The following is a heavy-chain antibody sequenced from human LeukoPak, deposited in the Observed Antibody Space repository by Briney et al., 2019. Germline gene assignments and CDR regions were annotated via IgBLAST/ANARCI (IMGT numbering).Heavy chain of an antibody. V-gene: IGHV3-33*06. D-gene: IGHD1-26*01. CDR2: IWFAGGTQ. CDR1: VLTFSSFG. J-gene: IGHJ4*02. Sequence: GGTLRLSRAASVLTFSSFGMDAVRQAPGEGVERVLVIWFAGGTQYSPDSVRGGLTISRDSPKTRLYLQINSWRAGDPAVFFCPKGNRVYSGRKVAHYFDYWGEGTLVTVSS. CDR3: PKGNRVYSGRKVAHYFDY.